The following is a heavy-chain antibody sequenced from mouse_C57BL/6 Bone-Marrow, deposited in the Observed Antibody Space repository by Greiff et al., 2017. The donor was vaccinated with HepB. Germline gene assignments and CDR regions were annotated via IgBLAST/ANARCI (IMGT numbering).Heavy chain of an antibody. CDR2: INPGSGGT. J-gene: IGHJ4*01. CDR3: TTGTPYDYGSRYYAMDY. Sequence: QVQLQQSGAELVRPGTSVKVSCKASGYAFTNYLIEWVKQRPGQGLEWIGVINPGSGGTNYNEKFKGKATLTADKSSSTAYMQISSLTSEDSAVYFCTTGTPYDYGSRYYAMDYWGQGTSVTVSS. V-gene: IGHV1-54*01. CDR1: GYAFTNYL. D-gene: IGHD1-1*01.